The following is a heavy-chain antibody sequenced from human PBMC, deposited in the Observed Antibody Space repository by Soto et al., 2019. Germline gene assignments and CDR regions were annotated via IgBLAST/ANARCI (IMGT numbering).Heavy chain of an antibody. Sequence: PSETLSLTCTVSGDSITSYFWTWSRQPAGKGLECIGRIYTNGSSNSNPSLKSRVTMSIDTSKSQFSLKLTSVTAADTAVYYCARDGPRHLGVFPLVYGMDVWGQGTTVTVSS. CDR1: GDSITSYF. CDR3: ARDGPRHLGVFPLVYGMDV. D-gene: IGHD1-26*01. J-gene: IGHJ6*02. CDR2: IYTNGSS. V-gene: IGHV4-4*07.